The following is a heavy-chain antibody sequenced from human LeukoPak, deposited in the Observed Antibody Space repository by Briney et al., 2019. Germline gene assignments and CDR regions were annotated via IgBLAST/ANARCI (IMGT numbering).Heavy chain of an antibody. D-gene: IGHD2-2*01. CDR1: GGSISSSNW. J-gene: IGHJ3*02. Sequence: SETLSLTCAVSGGSISSSNWWSWVRQPPGKGLEWIGEIYHSGSTNYNPSLKSRVTISVDKSKNQFSLKLSSVTAADTAVYYCARDRPFLYCSSTSCYDAFDIWGQGTMVTVSS. V-gene: IGHV4-4*02. CDR2: IYHSGST. CDR3: ARDRPFLYCSSTSCYDAFDI.